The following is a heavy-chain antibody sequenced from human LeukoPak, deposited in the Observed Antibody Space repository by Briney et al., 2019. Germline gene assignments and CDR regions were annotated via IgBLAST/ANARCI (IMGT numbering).Heavy chain of an antibody. CDR1: GFTFSSYG. D-gene: IGHD2-2*01. Sequence: GRSLRLSCAASGFTFSSYGMHWVRQAPGKGLEWVAVIWYDGSNKYYADSVKGRFTISRDNSKNTLYLQMNSLRAEDTAVYYCARGWSDCSSTSCYPLPFDYWGQGTLVTASS. J-gene: IGHJ4*02. V-gene: IGHV3-33*01. CDR3: ARGWSDCSSTSCYPLPFDY. CDR2: IWYDGSNK.